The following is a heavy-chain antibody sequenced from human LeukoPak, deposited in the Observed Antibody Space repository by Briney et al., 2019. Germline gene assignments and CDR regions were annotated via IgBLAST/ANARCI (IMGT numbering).Heavy chain of an antibody. V-gene: IGHV1-8*02. CDR2: MNPNSGNT. CDR1: GYTFTGYY. D-gene: IGHD5-24*01. J-gene: IGHJ4*02. Sequence: ASVKVSCKASGYTFTGYYMHWVRQATGQGLEWMGWMNPNSGNTGYAQKFQGRVTMTRNTSISTAYMELSSLRSEDTAVYYCARGSSSRWLQLLSYWGQGTLVTVSS. CDR3: ARGSSSRWLQLLSY.